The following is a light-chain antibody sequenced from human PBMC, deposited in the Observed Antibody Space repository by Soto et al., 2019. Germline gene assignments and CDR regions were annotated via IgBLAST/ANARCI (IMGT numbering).Light chain of an antibody. CDR1: SSNIGDNY. CDR2: END. J-gene: IGLJ1*01. CDR3: GTWDSSLSAGPFV. Sequence: QSALAQPPSGSAAPGERVTISCSGRSSNIGDNYVSWYQQLPGTAPKLLIYENDKRPSGIPDRFSGSKSGTSATLGITGLQTGDEADYYCGTWDSSLSAGPFVFGTGTKVTV. V-gene: IGLV1-51*02.